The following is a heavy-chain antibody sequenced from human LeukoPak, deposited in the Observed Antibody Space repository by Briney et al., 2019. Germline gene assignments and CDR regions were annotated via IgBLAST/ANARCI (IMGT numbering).Heavy chain of an antibody. J-gene: IGHJ3*02. Sequence: ASVKVSCKASGYTFTGYYMHWVRQAPGQGLEWMGGINPNSGGTKYAQKFQGRVTMTRDTSISTAYMELSSLRYDDTAIYYCTRGALLWFGELFDIWGQGTMITVSS. CDR2: INPNSGGT. CDR1: GYTFTGYY. D-gene: IGHD3-10*01. V-gene: IGHV1-2*02. CDR3: TRGALLWFGELFDI.